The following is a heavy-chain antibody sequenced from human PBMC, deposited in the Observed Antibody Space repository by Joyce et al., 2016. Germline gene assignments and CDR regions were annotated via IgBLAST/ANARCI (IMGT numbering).Heavy chain of an antibody. D-gene: IGHD3-22*01. J-gene: IGHJ4*02. V-gene: IGHV3-30-3*01. CDR2: FSYDGLNK. CDR1: GFNFSTYP. CDR3: ARDGSPTFVTHGYYYEVATNGDY. Sequence: QVKLVESGGGVVRPGRSLRLSCAASGFNFSTYPMHWVRQAPGEWLEWVAVFSYDGLNKTSEDSVKGRLTISRDNSKSTLYLQMNSLRTEDTAVYFGARDGSPTFVTHGYYYEVATNGDYWGQGTLITVSS.